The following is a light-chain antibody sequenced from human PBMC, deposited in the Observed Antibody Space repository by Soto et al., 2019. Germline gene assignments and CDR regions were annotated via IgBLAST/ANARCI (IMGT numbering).Light chain of an antibody. CDR3: CSYAGSYYV. Sequence: QSVLTQPASVSGSPGQSITISCTGTSSDVGGYNLVSWYQQHPGKAPKLMIYEVSKRPSGVSNRFSGSKSGNTASLTISGLQAEDEADYYCCSYAGSYYVFGTGTKVTLL. J-gene: IGLJ1*01. V-gene: IGLV2-23*02. CDR2: EVS. CDR1: SSDVGGYNL.